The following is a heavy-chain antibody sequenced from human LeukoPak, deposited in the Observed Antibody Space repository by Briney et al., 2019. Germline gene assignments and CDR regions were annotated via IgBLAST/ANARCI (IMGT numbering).Heavy chain of an antibody. Sequence: GGSLRLSCAASGFTFSSYSMNWVRQAPGKGLEWVAFIRYDGSNKYYADSVKGRFTISRDNSKNTLYLQMNSLRAEDTAVYYCARETYTNAWYPFDYWGQGTLVTVSS. J-gene: IGHJ4*02. V-gene: IGHV3-30*02. CDR1: GFTFSSYS. CDR2: IRYDGSNK. D-gene: IGHD6-19*01. CDR3: ARETYTNAWYPFDY.